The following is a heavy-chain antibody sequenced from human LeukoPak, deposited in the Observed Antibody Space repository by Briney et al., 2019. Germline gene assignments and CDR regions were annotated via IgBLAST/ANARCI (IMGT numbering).Heavy chain of an antibody. D-gene: IGHD3-3*01. J-gene: IGHJ4*02. V-gene: IGHV3-30*03. CDR2: ISYDGSNK. CDR1: GFTFSSYS. Sequence: GGSLRLSCAASGFTFSSYSMNWVRQAPGKGLERVAVISYDGSNKYYADSVKGRFTISRDNSKNTLYLQMNSLRAEDTAVYYCAAGYDFWSGRFDYWGQGTLVTVSS. CDR3: AAGYDFWSGRFDY.